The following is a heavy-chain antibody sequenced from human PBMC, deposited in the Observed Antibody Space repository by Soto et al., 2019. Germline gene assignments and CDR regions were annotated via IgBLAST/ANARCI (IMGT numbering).Heavy chain of an antibody. CDR2: IIPSATT. CDR1: GFSFSDYT. D-gene: IGHD3-3*01. CDR3: ATETIGIQRRFYS. Sequence: PGGSLRLSCAASGFSFSDYTMNWVRQAPGKGLEWVALIIPSATTYYADPVKGRFTIPRDNSKNTVYLEMNSLKSDDTAVYYCATETIGIQRRFYSWGRRTLVSASS. J-gene: IGHJ5*02. V-gene: IGHV3-53*01.